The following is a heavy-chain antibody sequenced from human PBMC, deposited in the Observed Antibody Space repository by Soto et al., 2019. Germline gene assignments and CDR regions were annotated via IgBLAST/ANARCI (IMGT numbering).Heavy chain of an antibody. J-gene: IGHJ3*02. Sequence: GGSLRLSCAASGFTFSSYSMNWVRQAPGKGLEWVSYISSSSSTIYYADSVKGRFTISRDNAKNSLYLQMNSLRAEDTAVYYCARDHSERVSDDAFDIWGQGTMVTVSS. V-gene: IGHV3-48*01. D-gene: IGHD1-1*01. CDR1: GFTFSSYS. CDR2: ISSSSSTI. CDR3: ARDHSERVSDDAFDI.